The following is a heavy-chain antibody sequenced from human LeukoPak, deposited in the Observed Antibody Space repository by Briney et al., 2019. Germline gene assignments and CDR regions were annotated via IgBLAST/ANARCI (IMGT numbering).Heavy chain of an antibody. CDR3: ARFKTYYYGSGSSWSWFDP. V-gene: IGHV4-39*07. CDR1: GGSLSSSSYY. D-gene: IGHD3-10*01. Sequence: SETLSLTCTVSGGSLSSSSYYWGWIRQPPGKGLEWIGEINHSGSTNYNPSLKSRVTISVDTSKNQFSLKLSSVTAADTAVYYCARFKTYYYGSGSSWSWFDPWGQGTLVTVSS. J-gene: IGHJ5*02. CDR2: INHSGST.